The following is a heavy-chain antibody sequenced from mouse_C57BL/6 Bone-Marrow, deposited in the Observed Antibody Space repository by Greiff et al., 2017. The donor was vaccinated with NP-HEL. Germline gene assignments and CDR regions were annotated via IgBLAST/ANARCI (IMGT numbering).Heavy chain of an antibody. CDR3: APYYYGSSYYAMDY. CDR2: IDPEDGDT. Sequence: EVQLQQSGAELVKPGASVKLSCTASGFNIKDYYMHWVKQRTEQGLEWIGRIDPEDGDTKYAPKFKGKATITADTSSNTACLQLISLTSEDTAVYYCAPYYYGSSYYAMDYWGQGTSVTVSS. CDR1: GFNIKDYY. J-gene: IGHJ4*01. D-gene: IGHD1-1*01. V-gene: IGHV14-2*01.